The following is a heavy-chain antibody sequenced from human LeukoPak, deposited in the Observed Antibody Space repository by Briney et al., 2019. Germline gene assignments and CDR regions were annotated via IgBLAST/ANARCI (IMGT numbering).Heavy chain of an antibody. V-gene: IGHV3-11*01. CDR1: GFTFSDYY. CDR2: ISSSGTTI. D-gene: IGHD1-26*01. J-gene: IGHJ4*02. CDR3: ARRRDSGSLQHFDY. Sequence: GGSLRLSCAASGFTFSDYYMSWIRRAPGKGLEWVSYISSSGTTIYYADSVKGRFTISRDNAKNSLYLQMNSLRAEDTAVYYCARRRDSGSLQHFDYWGQGTLVTVSS.